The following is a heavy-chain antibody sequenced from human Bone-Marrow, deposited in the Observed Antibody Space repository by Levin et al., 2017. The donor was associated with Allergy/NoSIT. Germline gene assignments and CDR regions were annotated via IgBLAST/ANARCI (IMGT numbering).Heavy chain of an antibody. Sequence: LSLTCAASGFTFSDYYMSWIRQAPGKGLEWVSYISSSSSYTNYADSVKGRFTISRDNAKNSLYLQMNSLRAEDTAVYYCARKPGGSSALDYWGQGTLVTVSS. CDR1: GFTFSDYY. CDR2: ISSSSSYT. D-gene: IGHD6-13*01. CDR3: ARKPGGSSALDY. J-gene: IGHJ4*02. V-gene: IGHV3-11*06.